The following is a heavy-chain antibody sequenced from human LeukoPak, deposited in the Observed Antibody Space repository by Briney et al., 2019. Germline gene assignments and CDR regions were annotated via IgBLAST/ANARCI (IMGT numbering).Heavy chain of an antibody. CDR3: ASAEPRYCSGGSCYSVSGYYYYGMDV. CDR1: GGSISSSSYY. CDR2: IYYSGST. D-gene: IGHD2-15*01. V-gene: IGHV4-39*01. Sequence: PSETLSLTCTVSGGSISSSSYYWGWIRQPPGKGLEWIGSIYYSGSTYYNPSLKSRVTISVDTSKNQFSLKLSSVTAADTAVYYCASAEPRYCSGGSCYSVSGYYYYGMDVWSQGTTVTVSS. J-gene: IGHJ6*02.